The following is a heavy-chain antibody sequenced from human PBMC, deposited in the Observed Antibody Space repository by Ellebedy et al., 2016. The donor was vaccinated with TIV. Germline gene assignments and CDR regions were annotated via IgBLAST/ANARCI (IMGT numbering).Heavy chain of an antibody. D-gene: IGHD1-26*01. CDR1: GFTFSSFG. J-gene: IGHJ4*02. CDR3: ATSTAYSRTWFRIDS. Sequence: GESLKISCAASGFTFSSFGMHWVRQAPGKGLEWVSFIRYDDTNKFYADSVKGRFTISRDNSKSTLYLQVNSLRAEDTAVYYCATSTAYSRTWFRIDSWGQGTLVTVSS. V-gene: IGHV3-30*02. CDR2: IRYDDTNK.